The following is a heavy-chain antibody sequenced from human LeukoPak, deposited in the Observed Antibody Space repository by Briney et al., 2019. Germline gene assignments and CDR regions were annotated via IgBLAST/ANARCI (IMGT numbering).Heavy chain of an antibody. CDR3: ARDRDSGGSTNGMDV. J-gene: IGHJ6*02. V-gene: IGHV4-4*07. CDR1: GGSISTYY. CDR2: IYSGGNT. Sequence: SETLSLTCSVSGGSISTYYWSWIRQSAGKGLEWIGRIYSGGNTNYNPSLRSRVTMSVDTSKNQFSLKLNSVTAADTAVYYCARDRDSGGSTNGMDVWGQGTTVTVSS. D-gene: IGHD3-22*01.